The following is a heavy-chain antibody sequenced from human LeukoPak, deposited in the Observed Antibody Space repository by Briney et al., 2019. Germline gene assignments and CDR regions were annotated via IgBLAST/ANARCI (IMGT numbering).Heavy chain of an antibody. CDR3: ARGQLTGDDELFDY. CDR2: ISTSGSVI. CDR1: GFTFSDYY. J-gene: IGHJ4*02. D-gene: IGHD7-27*01. Sequence: GGSLRLSCAASGFTFSDYYMTWIRQAPGKGLEWVSYISTSGSVIYYADSVKGRFTISRDNAKNSLYLQMNSLRAEDTAVYYCARGQLTGDDELFDYWGQGTLVTVSS. V-gene: IGHV3-11*04.